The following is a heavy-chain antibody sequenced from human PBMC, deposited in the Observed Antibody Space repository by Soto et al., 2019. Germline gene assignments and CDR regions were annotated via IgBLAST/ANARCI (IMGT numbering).Heavy chain of an antibody. J-gene: IGHJ4*02. CDR3: VKEKLYSNYEYYFDS. Sequence: EVHLVESGGGLVQPGRSLRLSCAASGFSFRNYGMHWVRRVPGKGLEWVSGISWHSGTIGYADSVRGRFTISRDNAKNSRYLQMNSLRPEDTALYYCVKEKLYSNYEYYFDSWGQGTLVTVSS. CDR2: ISWHSGTI. V-gene: IGHV3-9*01. D-gene: IGHD4-4*01. CDR1: GFSFRNYG.